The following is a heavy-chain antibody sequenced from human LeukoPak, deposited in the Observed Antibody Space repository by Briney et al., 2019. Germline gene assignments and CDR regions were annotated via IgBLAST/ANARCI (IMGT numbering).Heavy chain of an antibody. CDR1: GFTFSSYS. J-gene: IGHJ4*02. V-gene: IGHV3-21*01. CDR3: AAQDEYCGGDCYLIDY. CDR2: ISSSSSYI. D-gene: IGHD2-21*02. Sequence: PGGSLRLSCAASGFTFSSYSMNWVRQAPGKGLEWVSSISSSSSYIYYADSVKGRFTISRGNAKNSLYLQMNSLRAEDTAVYYCAAQDEYCGGDCYLIDYWGQGTLVTVSS.